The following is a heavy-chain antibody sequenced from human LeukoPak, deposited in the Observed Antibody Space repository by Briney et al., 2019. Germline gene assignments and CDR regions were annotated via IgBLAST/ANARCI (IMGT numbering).Heavy chain of an antibody. CDR1: GGSSSDTTYY. Sequence: SETLSLTCTVSGGSSSDTTYYWAWIRQPPGKGLEWIRSIYFSETTYNPSLKSRITISADTSKKHFSLKLSSVTAADTAVYYCASPSKLVISRGGFDIWGQGTMVTVSA. CDR3: ASPSKLVISRGGFDI. D-gene: IGHD3-22*01. CDR2: IYFSETT. V-gene: IGHV4-39*02. J-gene: IGHJ3*02.